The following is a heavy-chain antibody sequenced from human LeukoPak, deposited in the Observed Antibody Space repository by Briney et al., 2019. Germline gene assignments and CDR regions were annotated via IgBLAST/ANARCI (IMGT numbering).Heavy chain of an antibody. CDR1: GYTFTGYY. Sequence: ASVKVSCKASGYTFTGYYMHWVRQAPGQGLEWMGWINPNSGGTNYAQKFQGRVTMTRDTSISTAYMELSRLRSDDTAVYYCARELIVGATQAGYYGMDVWGQGTTVTVSS. CDR2: INPNSGGT. V-gene: IGHV1-2*02. CDR3: ARELIVGATQAGYYGMDV. D-gene: IGHD1-26*01. J-gene: IGHJ6*02.